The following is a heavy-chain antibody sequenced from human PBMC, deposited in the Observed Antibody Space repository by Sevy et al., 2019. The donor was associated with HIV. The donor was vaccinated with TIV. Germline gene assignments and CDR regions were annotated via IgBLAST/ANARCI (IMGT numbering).Heavy chain of an antibody. J-gene: IGHJ4*02. V-gene: IGHV3-23*01. CDR3: AKDPNPYSSSWYDDY. CDR2: ISGSGGST. Sequence: GGSLRLSCAASGFTFSSYAMSWVRQAPGKGLEWVSAISGSGGSTYYADSVKGRFTISRDNSKITLYLQMNSLRAEDTAVYYCAKDPNPYSSSWYDDYWGQGTLVTVSS. CDR1: GFTFSSYA. D-gene: IGHD6-13*01.